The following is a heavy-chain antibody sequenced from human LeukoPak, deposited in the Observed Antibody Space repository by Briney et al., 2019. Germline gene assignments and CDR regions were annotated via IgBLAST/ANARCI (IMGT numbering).Heavy chain of an antibody. CDR3: AKDIWGSGWTLDY. CDR1: GFTFYDYA. V-gene: IGHV3-9*01. D-gene: IGHD6-19*01. Sequence: PGGSLRLSCAASGFTFYDYAMHWVRHAPGKGLEWVSGISWNSGSIGYADSVKGRFTISRDNAKNSLYLQMNSLRAEDTALYYCAKDIWGSGWTLDYWGQGTLVTVSS. CDR2: ISWNSGSI. J-gene: IGHJ4*02.